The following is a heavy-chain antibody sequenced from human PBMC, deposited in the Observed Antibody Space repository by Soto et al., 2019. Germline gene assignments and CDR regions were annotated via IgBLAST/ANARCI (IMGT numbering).Heavy chain of an antibody. CDR1: GVTFSSYG. Sequence: GGSLRLSCAASGVTFSSYGMHWVRQAPGKGLEWVAVISYDGSNKYYADSVKGRFTISRDNSKNTLYLQMNSLRAEDTAVYYCAKEYSGSYPDYGMDVWGQGTTVTVSS. D-gene: IGHD1-26*01. V-gene: IGHV3-30*18. CDR3: AKEYSGSYPDYGMDV. J-gene: IGHJ6*02. CDR2: ISYDGSNK.